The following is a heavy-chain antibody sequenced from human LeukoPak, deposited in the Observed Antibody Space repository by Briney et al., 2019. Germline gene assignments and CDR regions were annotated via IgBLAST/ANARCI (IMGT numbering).Heavy chain of an antibody. CDR3: ARLLSYYDSSQNEAFDI. CDR1: GFTFSDYY. CDR2: ISSSGSTI. V-gene: IGHV3-11*04. D-gene: IGHD3-22*01. Sequence: GGSLRLSCAASGFTFSDYYMSWIRQAPGKGLEWVSYISSSGSTIYYADSVKGRFTISRDNAKNSLYLQMNSLRAEDTAVYYCARLLSYYDSSQNEAFDIWGQGTMVTVSS. J-gene: IGHJ3*02.